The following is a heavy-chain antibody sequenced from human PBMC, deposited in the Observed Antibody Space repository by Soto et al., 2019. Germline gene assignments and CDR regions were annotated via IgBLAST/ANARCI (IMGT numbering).Heavy chain of an antibody. J-gene: IGHJ6*03. CDR2: ISSNGGTT. CDR3: ARGEDYIWGRTAAYYFFYMDV. Sequence: GGSLRLSCAASGFNFSSYAMHWVRQAPGRGLEYVSAISSNGGTTYYANSVRGRFTTSRDDSKNTLYLQVGSLRAEDMAVYYCARGEDYIWGRTAAYYFFYMDVWGKGTPVTVSS. D-gene: IGHD3-16*01. V-gene: IGHV3-64*01. CDR1: GFNFSSYA.